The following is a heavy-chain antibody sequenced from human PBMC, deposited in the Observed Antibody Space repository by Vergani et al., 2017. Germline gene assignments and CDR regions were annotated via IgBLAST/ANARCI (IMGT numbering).Heavy chain of an antibody. CDR3: ARESDYGGNSCFDY. CDR1: GYTFTSYG. V-gene: IGHV1-18*01. Sequence: QVQLVQSGAEVKKPGASVKVSCKASGYTFTSYGISWVRQAPGHGLEWMGWSSAYNGNTNYTQKIQGRVTMTTDTSTSTAYMELRSRRADDTAVYYCARESDYGGNSCFDYWGQGTLVTVSS. CDR2: SSAYNGNT. J-gene: IGHJ4*02. D-gene: IGHD4-23*01.